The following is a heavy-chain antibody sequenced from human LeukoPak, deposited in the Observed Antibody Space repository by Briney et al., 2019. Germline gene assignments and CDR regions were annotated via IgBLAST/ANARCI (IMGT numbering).Heavy chain of an antibody. CDR1: GGSFSGYY. Sequence: SETLSLTCAVYGGSFSGYYWSWIRQPPGKGLEWIGEINHSGSTNYNPSLKSRVTISVDTSKNQFSLKLSSVTAADTAVYYCARHAQYYIVSSSGGWNYWGQGTLVTVSS. CDR3: ARHAQYYIVSSSGGWNY. CDR2: INHSGST. V-gene: IGHV4-34*01. J-gene: IGHJ4*02. D-gene: IGHD3-10*01.